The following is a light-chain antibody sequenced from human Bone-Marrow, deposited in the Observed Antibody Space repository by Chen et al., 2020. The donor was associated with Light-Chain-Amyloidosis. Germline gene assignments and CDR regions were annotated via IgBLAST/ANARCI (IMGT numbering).Light chain of an antibody. CDR2: DDS. J-gene: IGLJ3*02. CDR1: NIGSTS. Sequence: SYVLTQPSSVXVAPGQTATIACGGNNIGSTSVHWYQQTPGQAPLLVVYDDSDRPXGIPERLSGSNSGNTATLTISRVEAGDEADYYCQVWDRSSDRPVFGGGTKLTVL. CDR3: QVWDRSSDRPV. V-gene: IGLV3-21*02.